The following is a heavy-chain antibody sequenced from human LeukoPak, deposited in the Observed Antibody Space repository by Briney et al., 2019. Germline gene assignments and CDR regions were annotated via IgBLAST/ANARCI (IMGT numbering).Heavy chain of an antibody. V-gene: IGHV1-18*01. D-gene: IGHD3-3*01. CDR1: GYIFTVYG. J-gene: IGHJ4*02. CDR3: ARWRYDFWSGYSDY. CDR2: INTFSGST. Sequence: GASVKVSCKVSGYIFTVYGISWVRQAPGQALEWMGWINTFSGSTYYAQKFQCSVTMTTVTFKSTAYMDLRSLRSDDTAVYYCARWRYDFWSGYSDYWGQGTLVTVSS.